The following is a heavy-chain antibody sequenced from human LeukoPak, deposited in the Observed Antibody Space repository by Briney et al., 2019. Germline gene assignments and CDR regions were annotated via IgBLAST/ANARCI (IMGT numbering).Heavy chain of an antibody. Sequence: PGGSLRLSCAASGFTFSNYWMNWVRQAPGKGLEWVANIKQDGSEKYYVDSVKGRFTVSRDNTKNSLYLQMNSLRAEDTAVYYCARGYNWNYPIDYWGQGTLVTVSS. J-gene: IGHJ4*02. CDR3: ARGYNWNYPIDY. CDR2: IKQDGSEK. D-gene: IGHD1-7*01. V-gene: IGHV3-7*04. CDR1: GFTFSNYW.